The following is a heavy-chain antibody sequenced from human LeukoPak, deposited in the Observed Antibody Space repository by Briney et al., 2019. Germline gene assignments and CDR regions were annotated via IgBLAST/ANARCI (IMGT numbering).Heavy chain of an antibody. J-gene: IGHJ4*02. CDR1: GYFISSGYY. CDR3: ARIQNTHDYGDLSFDY. Sequence: SETLSLTCTVSGYFISSGYYWGWIRQPPGKGLEWIGSIYHSGSTYYNPSLKSRVTISVDTSKNQFSLKLSSVTAADTAVYYCARIQNTHDYGDLSFDYWGQGTLVTVSS. V-gene: IGHV4-38-2*02. D-gene: IGHD4-17*01. CDR2: IYHSGST.